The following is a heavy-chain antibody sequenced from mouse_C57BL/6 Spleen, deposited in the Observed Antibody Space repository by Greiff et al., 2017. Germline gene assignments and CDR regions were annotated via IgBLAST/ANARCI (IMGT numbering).Heavy chain of an antibody. CDR3: AREITTGPFAY. Sequence: VQLQQPGAELVRPGSSVKLSCKASGYTFTSYWMHWVKQRPIQGLEWIGNIDPSDSETHYNQKFKDKAPLTVDKSSSTAYMQLSSLTSEDSAVYYCAREITTGPFAYWGQGTLVTVSA. V-gene: IGHV1-52*01. J-gene: IGHJ3*01. CDR1: GYTFTSYW. D-gene: IGHD1-1*01. CDR2: IDPSDSET.